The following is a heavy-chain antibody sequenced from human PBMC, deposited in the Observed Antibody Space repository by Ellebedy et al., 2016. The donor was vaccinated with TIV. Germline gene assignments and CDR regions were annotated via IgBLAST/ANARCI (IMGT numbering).Heavy chain of an antibody. V-gene: IGHV3-23*01. CDR1: GFMSSSYV. D-gene: IGHD3-10*01. CDR2: ISGSGYTT. J-gene: IGHJ4*02. CDR3: SRIILWFGDFSRDSKDYYFDH. Sequence: PGGSLRLSCATSGFMSSSYVMSWVRQAPGKGLEWVSSISGSGYTTYYSDSVKGRFTISRDKSTNTLFLQMNSLRAEDTSIYYCSRIILWFGDFSRDSKDYYFDHWGQGALVTVSS.